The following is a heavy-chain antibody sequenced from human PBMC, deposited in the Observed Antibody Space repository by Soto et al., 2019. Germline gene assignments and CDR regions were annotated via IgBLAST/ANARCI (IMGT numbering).Heavy chain of an antibody. J-gene: IGHJ4*02. Sequence: GASGKVSCKASGYMVISYGINWVRQAPGQGLEWMGWISAYNANTKYAQNLQGRVTMTTDTSTSTAYMEMRSLRSDDTAVYYCARDLDGSGSYYTDYWGPGTLVTVSS. V-gene: IGHV1-18*01. D-gene: IGHD3-10*01. CDR2: ISAYNANT. CDR3: ARDLDGSGSYYTDY. CDR1: GYMVISYG.